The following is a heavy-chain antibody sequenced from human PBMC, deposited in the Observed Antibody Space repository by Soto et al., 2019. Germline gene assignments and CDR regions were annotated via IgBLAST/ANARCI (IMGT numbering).Heavy chain of an antibody. CDR3: AREEGGYSYGRYYYYGMDV. D-gene: IGHD5-18*01. Sequence: QVQLVESGGGVVQPGRSLRLSCAASGFTFSSYAMHWVRQAPGKGLEWVAVISYDGSNKYYADSVKGRFTISRDNSXNXLXXQMNSLRAEDTAVYYCAREEGGYSYGRYYYYGMDVWGQGTTVTVSS. CDR1: GFTFSSYA. V-gene: IGHV3-30-3*01. J-gene: IGHJ6*02. CDR2: ISYDGSNK.